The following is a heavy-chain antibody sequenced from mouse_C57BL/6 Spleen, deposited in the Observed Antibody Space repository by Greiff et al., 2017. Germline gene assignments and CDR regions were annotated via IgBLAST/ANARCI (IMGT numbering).Heavy chain of an antibody. CDR3: ARALSFRGYFDV. D-gene: IGHD3-1*01. Sequence: EVQLVESEGGLVQPGSSMKLSCTASGFTFSDYYMAWVRQVPEKGLEWVANINYDGSSTYYLDSLKSRFIISRDNAKNILYLQMSSLKSEDTATYYCARALSFRGYFDVWGTGTTVTVSA. CDR1: GFTFSDYY. V-gene: IGHV5-16*01. J-gene: IGHJ1*03. CDR2: INYDGSST.